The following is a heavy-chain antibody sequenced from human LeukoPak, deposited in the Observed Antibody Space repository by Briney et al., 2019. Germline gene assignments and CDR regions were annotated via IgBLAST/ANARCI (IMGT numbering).Heavy chain of an antibody. CDR2: IYYGGSI. CDR3: AKHGGWGWLHSDY. CDR1: GDSISRDY. Sequence: SETLSLTCTVSGDSISRDYWSWSRQSPGRGLQWSGFIYYGGSINYNPSLQSRATIYVDKSKNQFSLELSSVTAADTALYYCAKHGGWGWLHSDYWGQGTVVTVSS. D-gene: IGHD3-16*01. V-gene: IGHV4-59*08. J-gene: IGHJ4*02.